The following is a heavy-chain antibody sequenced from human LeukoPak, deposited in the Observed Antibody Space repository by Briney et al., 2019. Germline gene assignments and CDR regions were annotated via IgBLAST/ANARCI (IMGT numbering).Heavy chain of an antibody. V-gene: IGHV3-66*01. J-gene: IGHJ4*02. CDR2: IYSDGST. CDR3: ARAPGFIDY. CDR1: GFTFSSYD. D-gene: IGHD1-14*01. Sequence: GGSLRLSCAASGFTFSSYDMSWVRQAPGKGLEWVSFIYSDGSTYYADSVQGRFTLSRDNSKNTLYLQMNSLRAEDTAVYYCARAPGFIDYWGQGTLVTVSP.